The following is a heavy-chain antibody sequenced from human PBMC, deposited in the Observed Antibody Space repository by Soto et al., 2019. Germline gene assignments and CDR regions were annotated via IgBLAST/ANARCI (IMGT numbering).Heavy chain of an antibody. CDR2: ISYDGSNK. D-gene: IGHD1-26*01. CDR3: WKLSPDSGSYRGAFDY. CDR1: GFTFSSYG. V-gene: IGHV3-30*18. J-gene: IGHJ3*01. Sequence: QVQLVESGGGVVQPGRSLRLSCAASGFTFSSYGMHWVRQAPGKGLEWVAVISYDGSNKYYADSVKGRFTISRDNSKNTLYLQMNNLRGEDTAVYYFWKLSPDSGSYRGAFDYWGQGTMVTVSS.